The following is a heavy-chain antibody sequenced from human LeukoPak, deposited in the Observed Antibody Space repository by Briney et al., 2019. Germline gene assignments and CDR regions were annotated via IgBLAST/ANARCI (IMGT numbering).Heavy chain of an antibody. D-gene: IGHD3-16*02. V-gene: IGHV1-69*05. J-gene: IGHJ4*02. Sequence: GSSVKVSCKASGGTFSSYAISWVRRAPGQGLEWMGGIIPIFGTANYAQKFQGRVTITTDESTSTAYMELSSLRSEDTAVYYCAREGRSLGPYYFDYWGQGTLVTVSS. CDR2: IIPIFGTA. CDR1: GGTFSSYA. CDR3: AREGRSLGPYYFDY.